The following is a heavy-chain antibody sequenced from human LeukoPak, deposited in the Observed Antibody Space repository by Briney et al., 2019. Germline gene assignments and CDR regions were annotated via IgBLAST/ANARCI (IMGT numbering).Heavy chain of an antibody. CDR2: IRQDGSVK. V-gene: IGHV3-7*01. Sequence: GGSLRLSCAASGFIFSSYAMNWVRQAPGKGLEWVANIRQDGSVKNYVDSVKGRFTIPRDNTENLVYLQMNSLRVEDTAVYYCARDQEAVPAGDHWGQGTLVTVSS. CDR1: GFIFSSYA. CDR3: ARDQEAVPAGDH. J-gene: IGHJ4*02. D-gene: IGHD6-19*01.